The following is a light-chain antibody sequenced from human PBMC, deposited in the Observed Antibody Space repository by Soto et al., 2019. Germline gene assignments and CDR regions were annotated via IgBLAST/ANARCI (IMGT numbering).Light chain of an antibody. CDR3: MQGTHWPLT. CDR2: KIS. CDR1: QSLVYSDGNTY. Sequence: DIVMTQSPLSIPVTLGERASLSCSSSQSLVYSDGNTYLTWFQQRPGQSPRRLIYKISDRDSGVPDRFSGSGSATDFTLKISRVEAEDVGVYYCMQGTHWPLTFGQGTRLE. V-gene: IGKV2-30*01. J-gene: IGKJ5*01.